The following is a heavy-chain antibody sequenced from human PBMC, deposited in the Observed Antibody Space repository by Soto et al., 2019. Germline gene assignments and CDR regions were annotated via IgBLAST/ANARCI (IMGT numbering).Heavy chain of an antibody. J-gene: IGHJ6*02. CDR3: ARGYYDSSGYIPYGMDV. Sequence: ASVKVSCKASGYTFTSYYMHWVRQAPGQGLEWMGIINPICCSTSYAQKFQGRVTMTRDTSTSTVYMELSSLRSEDTAVYYCARGYYDSSGYIPYGMDVWGQGTTVTVSS. CDR1: GYTFTSYY. V-gene: IGHV1-46*01. CDR2: INPICCST. D-gene: IGHD3-22*01.